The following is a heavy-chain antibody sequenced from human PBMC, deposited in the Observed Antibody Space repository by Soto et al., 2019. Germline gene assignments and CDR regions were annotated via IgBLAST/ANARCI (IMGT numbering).Heavy chain of an antibody. CDR3: ARDLLRFLGGLPLGPPDV. CDR2: IWYDGSNK. Sequence: PGGSLRLSCAASGFTFSSYGMHWVRQAPGKGLEWVAVIWYDGSNKYYADSVKGRFTISRDNSKNTLYLQMNSLRAEDTAVYYCARDLLRFLGGLPLGPPDVWGQGTTVTVSS. D-gene: IGHD3-3*01. CDR1: GFTFSSYG. J-gene: IGHJ6*02. V-gene: IGHV3-33*08.